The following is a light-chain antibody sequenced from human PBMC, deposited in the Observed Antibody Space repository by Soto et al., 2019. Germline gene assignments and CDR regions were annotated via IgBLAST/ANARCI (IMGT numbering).Light chain of an antibody. CDR3: SSYTSISTLGDVV. CDR1: SSDVGGYNY. J-gene: IGLJ2*01. Sequence: QSALTQPASVSGSPGQSITISCTGTSSDVGGYNYVSWYQQHPGKAPKLMIYEVSNRPSGVSNRFSGSKSGNTASLTISGLQAEDEADYYCSSYTSISTLGDVVFGGGTKVTVL. CDR2: EVS. V-gene: IGLV2-14*01.